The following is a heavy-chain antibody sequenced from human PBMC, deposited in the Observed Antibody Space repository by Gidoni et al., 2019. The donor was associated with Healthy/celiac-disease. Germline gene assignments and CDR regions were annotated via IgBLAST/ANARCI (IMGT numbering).Heavy chain of an antibody. CDR2: IIPIFGTA. D-gene: IGHD3-16*01. Sequence: QVQLVQSGAEVKKPGSSVKVSCKASGGTFSSYAISWVRQAPGQGLEWMGGIIPIFGTANYAQKFQGRVTITADESTSTAYMELSSLRSEDTAVCYCARLGGDGYNFGNDAFDIWGQGTMVTVSS. V-gene: IGHV1-69*01. CDR3: ARLGGDGYNFGNDAFDI. CDR1: GGTFSSYA. J-gene: IGHJ3*02.